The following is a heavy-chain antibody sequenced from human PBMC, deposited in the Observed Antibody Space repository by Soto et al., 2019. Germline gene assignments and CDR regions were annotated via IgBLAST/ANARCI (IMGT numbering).Heavy chain of an antibody. J-gene: IGHJ6*02. CDR2: IYYSGST. Sequence: SETLSLTCTVSGCSISSGGYYWSWIRQHPGKGLEWIGYIYYSGSTYYNPSLKSRVTISVDTSKNQFSLKLSSVTAADTAVYYCARGPDIVVVPAARQPYYYYYGMDVWGQGTTVTVSS. CDR1: GCSISSGGYY. D-gene: IGHD2-2*01. V-gene: IGHV4-31*03. CDR3: ARGPDIVVVPAARQPYYYYYGMDV.